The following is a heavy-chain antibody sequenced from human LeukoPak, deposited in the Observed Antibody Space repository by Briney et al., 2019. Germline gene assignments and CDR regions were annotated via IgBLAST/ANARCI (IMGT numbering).Heavy chain of an antibody. CDR3: AKGSSGSYGDHFDY. CDR1: GFTFDDYT. Sequence: PGGSLRLSCAASGFTFDDYTMHWVRQAPGKGLEWVSLISWDGGSTYYADSVKGRFTISRDNSKNSLYLQMNSLRTEDTALYYCAKGSSGSYGDHFDYWGQGTLVTVSS. CDR2: ISWDGGST. J-gene: IGHJ4*02. V-gene: IGHV3-43*01. D-gene: IGHD1-26*01.